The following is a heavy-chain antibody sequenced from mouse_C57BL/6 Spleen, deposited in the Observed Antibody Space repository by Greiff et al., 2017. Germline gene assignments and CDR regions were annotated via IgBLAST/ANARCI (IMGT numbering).Heavy chain of an antibody. D-gene: IGHD2-2*01. J-gene: IGHJ1*03. CDR2: INTNNGGT. CDR3: ARYGYSLYDV. CDR1: GYTFTDYY. Sequence: EVQLQQSGPELVKPGASVKISCKASGYTFTDYYMNWVKPSHGKSLEWLGDINTNNGGTSYNQTLKGKATFTVDKSSSTAYMELRSLTSEVSAVYYCARYGYSLYDVWGTGTTVTVSS. V-gene: IGHV1-26*01.